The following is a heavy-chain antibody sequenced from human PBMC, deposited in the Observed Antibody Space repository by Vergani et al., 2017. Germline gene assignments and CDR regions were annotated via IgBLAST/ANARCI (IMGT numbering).Heavy chain of an antibody. CDR3: ARLTSGFVGLLDSWFDP. Sequence: EVQLVQSGAEVKKPGESLKISCKGSGYSFTSYWIVWVRQIPGKGLEWMGIIYPGDSDTRYSPSFQGQVTIAAYKSIRTAYLQLSNLKASDTAMYYCARLTSGFVGLLDSWFDPWGQGTLVTVSS. CDR1: GYSFTSYW. CDR2: IYPGDSDT. V-gene: IGHV5-51*03. J-gene: IGHJ5*02. D-gene: IGHD3-10*01.